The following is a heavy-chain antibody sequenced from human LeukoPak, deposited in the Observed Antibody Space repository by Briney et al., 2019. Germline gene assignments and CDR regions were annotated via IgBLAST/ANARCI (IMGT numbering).Heavy chain of an antibody. CDR1: GFTFSSYA. CDR2: ISGSGGST. V-gene: IGHV3-23*01. J-gene: IGHJ4*02. Sequence: GGSLRLSCAASGFTFSSYAMSWVRQAPGKGLEWVSAISGSGGSTYYADSVKGRFTISRDNPKNTLYLQMNSLRAEDTAVYYCAKTFITMIVVVIPTAFDYWGQGTLVTVSS. CDR3: AKTFITMIVVVIPTAFDY. D-gene: IGHD3-22*01.